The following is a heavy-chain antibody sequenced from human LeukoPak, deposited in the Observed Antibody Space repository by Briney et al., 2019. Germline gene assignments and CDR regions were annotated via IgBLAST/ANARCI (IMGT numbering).Heavy chain of an antibody. D-gene: IGHD6-19*01. V-gene: IGHV3-48*01. CDR2: VSPSSSTI. CDR3: AREHTPFGSGCTAAY. CDR1: GFTFSSYG. Sequence: GGSLRLSCAASGFTFSSYGMNWVRQAPGKGLEWVSYVSPSSSTIYYADSGKGRFTISRDNAKNSLYLQMNSLRAEDTAVYYCAREHTPFGSGCTAAYWGQGTLVTVSS. J-gene: IGHJ4*02.